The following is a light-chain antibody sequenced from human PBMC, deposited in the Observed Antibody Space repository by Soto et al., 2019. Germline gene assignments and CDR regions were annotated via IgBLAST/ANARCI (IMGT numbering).Light chain of an antibody. CDR1: QSVSSY. V-gene: IGKV3-11*01. CDR2: DAS. J-gene: IGKJ2*01. Sequence: EIVLTQSPATLSLSPGERATLSCRASQSVSSYLAWYQQKPGQAPRLLIYDASNRATGIPARFSGSGSGTDFTLTVNSLEPEDFAGYYCQQRRYWPRTFGQGTKLEIK. CDR3: QQRRYWPRT.